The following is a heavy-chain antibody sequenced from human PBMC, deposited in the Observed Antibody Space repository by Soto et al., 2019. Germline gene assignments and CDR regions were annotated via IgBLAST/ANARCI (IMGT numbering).Heavy chain of an antibody. CDR2: IAYSAST. J-gene: IGHJ4*02. CDR3: ERDIRGYSRAFDF. V-gene: IGHV4-61*01. D-gene: IGHD5-18*01. CDR1: GDSVNSGSYY. Sequence: KTSETLSLTCTVSGDSVNSGSYYWTWVRQPPGKGLEWIGYIAYSASTTYNPSLHSRVTISIDTSKNPFPLKLTSVTAADMAFYFCERDIRGYSRAFDFWGQGTLVTVSS.